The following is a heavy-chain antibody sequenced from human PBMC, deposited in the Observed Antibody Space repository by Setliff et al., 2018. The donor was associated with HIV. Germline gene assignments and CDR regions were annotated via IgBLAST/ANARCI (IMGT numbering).Heavy chain of an antibody. CDR1: GYTFSNNG. D-gene: IGHD6-6*01. CDR3: ARDPTGGAARFDY. V-gene: IGHV1-69*13. J-gene: IGHJ4*02. CDR2: IIPIFGTA. Sequence: GASVKVSCKASGYTFSNNGISWVRQAPGQGLEWMGGIIPIFGTANYAQKFQGRITITADESTSTAYMELSSLRSEDTAVYYCARDPTGGAARFDYWGQGTLVTVSS.